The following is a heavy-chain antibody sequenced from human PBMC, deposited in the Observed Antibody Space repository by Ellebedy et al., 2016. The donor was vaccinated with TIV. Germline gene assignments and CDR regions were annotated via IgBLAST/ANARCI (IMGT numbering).Heavy chain of an antibody. D-gene: IGHD3-10*01. CDR2: IIPIFGTA. CDR1: GGTFSSYA. V-gene: IGHV1-69*13. Sequence: AASVKVSCKASGGTFSSYAIIWVRQAPGQGLEWMGGIIPIFGTANYAQKFQGRVTITADESTSTAYMELSSLRSEDTAVYYCARRLLWFGDQYGMDVWGQGTTVTVSS. J-gene: IGHJ6*02. CDR3: ARRLLWFGDQYGMDV.